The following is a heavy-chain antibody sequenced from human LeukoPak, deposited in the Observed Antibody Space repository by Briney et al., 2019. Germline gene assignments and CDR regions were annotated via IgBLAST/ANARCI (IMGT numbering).Heavy chain of an antibody. CDR1: GSSFTSYW. CDR3: ARSKGIVGATGDY. Sequence: GGSLQISGKGSGSSFTSYWIGWVRQLPGKGLEWMGIIYPGDSDTRYSPSFQGQVTISADKSISTAYLQWSSLKASDTAMYYCARSKGIVGATGDYWGQGTLVTVSS. CDR2: IYPGDSDT. J-gene: IGHJ4*02. D-gene: IGHD1-26*01. V-gene: IGHV5-51*01.